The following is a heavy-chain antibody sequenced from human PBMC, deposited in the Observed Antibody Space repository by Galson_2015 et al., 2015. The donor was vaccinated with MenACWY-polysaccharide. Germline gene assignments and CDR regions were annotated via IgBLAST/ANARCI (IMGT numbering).Heavy chain of an antibody. V-gene: IGHV3-33*01. CDR2: IQYDGSQK. CDR1: GSTFRGSG. CDR3: AREGSRIVFHAFDT. J-gene: IGHJ3*02. D-gene: IGHD3-10*02. Sequence: SLRLSCAASGSTFRGSGMHWVRQAPGKGLEWVAVIQYDGSQKQYIDSVRGRFSISRDNSKNTLYLEMNSLRAEDTALYYCAREGSRIVFHAFDTWGQGTMVTVSS.